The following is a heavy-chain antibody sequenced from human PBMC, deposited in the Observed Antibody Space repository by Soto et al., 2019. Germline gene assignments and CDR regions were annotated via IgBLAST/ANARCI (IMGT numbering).Heavy chain of an antibody. CDR2: IDPSDSYT. Sequence: GESLKISCKGSGYSFTSYWISWVRQMPGKGLEWMGRIDPSDSYTNYSPSFQGHVTISADKSISTAYLQWSSLKASDTAMYYCARQSLRDIVVVVAADAFDIWGQGTMVTVSS. D-gene: IGHD2-15*01. CDR1: GYSFTSYW. V-gene: IGHV5-10-1*01. J-gene: IGHJ3*02. CDR3: ARQSLRDIVVVVAADAFDI.